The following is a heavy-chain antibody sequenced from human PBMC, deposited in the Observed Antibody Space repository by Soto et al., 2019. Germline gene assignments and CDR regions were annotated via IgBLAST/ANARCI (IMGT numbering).Heavy chain of an antibody. D-gene: IGHD2-2*01. V-gene: IGHV3-9*01. CDR2: ITWNSANV. CDR3: VKALSTSWPNGFDP. J-gene: IGHJ5*01. Sequence: EVQLVESGGGLVQPGGSLRLSCEASGFTFDEYAMHWVRQAPGKGLGWVAGITWNSANVGYAESVKGRFTISRDNAKQSLYLHMDSLRVDDTAFYHCVKALSTSWPNGFDPWGQGTLVTVSS. CDR1: GFTFDEYA.